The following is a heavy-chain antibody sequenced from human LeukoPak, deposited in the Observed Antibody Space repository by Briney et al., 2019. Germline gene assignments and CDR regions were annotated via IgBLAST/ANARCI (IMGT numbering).Heavy chain of an antibody. J-gene: IGHJ4*02. CDR1: GYSTSSGYY. V-gene: IGHV4-38-2*01. CDR3: ASPDHYYDSSGQFDY. D-gene: IGHD3-22*01. CDR2: IYHSGST. Sequence: SETLSLTCAVSGYSTSSGYYWGWIRQPPGKGLEWIGSIYHSGSTYYNPSLKSRVTISVDTSKNQFSLKLSSVTAADTAVYYCASPDHYYDSSGQFDYWGQGTLVTVSS.